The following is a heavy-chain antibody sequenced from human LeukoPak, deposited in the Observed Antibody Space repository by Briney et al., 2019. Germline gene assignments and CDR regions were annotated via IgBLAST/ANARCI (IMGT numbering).Heavy chain of an antibody. V-gene: IGHV3-23*01. D-gene: IGHD5-24*01. CDR3: AKDLGDGYNGPDAFDI. CDR1: GFIFSSYA. CDR2: LGGGGGTT. J-gene: IGHJ3*02. Sequence: GGSLRLSCAASGFIFSSYAMSWVRQAPGKGLEWVSSLGGGGGTTYYADSVEGRFTTSRDNSKNTLYLQMNSLRAEDTAVYYCAKDLGDGYNGPDAFDIWGQGTMVTVSS.